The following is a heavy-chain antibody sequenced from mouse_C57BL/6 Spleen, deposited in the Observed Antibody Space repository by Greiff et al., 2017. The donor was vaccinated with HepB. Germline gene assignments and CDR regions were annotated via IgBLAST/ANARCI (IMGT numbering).Heavy chain of an antibody. CDR2: INYDGSST. V-gene: IGHV5-16*01. CDR1: GFTFSDYY. D-gene: IGHD2-1*01. Sequence: EVKLVESEGGLVQPGSSMKLSCTASGFTFSDYYMAWVRQVPEKGLEWVANINYDGSSTYYLDSLKSRFIISRDNAKNILYLQMSSLKSEDTATYYCVRDPGYGIDYWGQGTTLTVSS. J-gene: IGHJ2*01. CDR3: VRDPGYGIDY.